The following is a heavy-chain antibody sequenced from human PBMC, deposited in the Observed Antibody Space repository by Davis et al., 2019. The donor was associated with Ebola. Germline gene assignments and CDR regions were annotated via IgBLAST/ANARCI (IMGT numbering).Heavy chain of an antibody. CDR2: ISYDGSNK. V-gene: IGHV3-30*18. J-gene: IGHJ3*02. CDR1: GFTFSSYG. Sequence: GESLKISCAASGFTFSSYGMHWVRQAPGKGLEWVAVISYDGSNKYYADSVKGRFTISRDNSKNTLYLQMNSLRAEDTAVYYCAKENSFNYYDSGDAFDIWGQGTMVTVSS. D-gene: IGHD3-22*01. CDR3: AKENSFNYYDSGDAFDI.